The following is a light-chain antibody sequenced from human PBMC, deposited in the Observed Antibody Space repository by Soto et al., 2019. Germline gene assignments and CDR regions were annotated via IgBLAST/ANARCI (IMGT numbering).Light chain of an antibody. CDR1: QSVLYSSNNKNY. J-gene: IGKJ2*01. CDR2: WAS. Sequence: DIVMTQSPDSLAVFLGERATINCKSSQSVLYSSNNKNYLAWYQQKAGQPPKLLIYWASTRESGVPDRFSGSGSGTDVTLTISSLQAEDVAVYYCQQYYTTPPYTFGQGTKLEIK. V-gene: IGKV4-1*01. CDR3: QQYYTTPPYT.